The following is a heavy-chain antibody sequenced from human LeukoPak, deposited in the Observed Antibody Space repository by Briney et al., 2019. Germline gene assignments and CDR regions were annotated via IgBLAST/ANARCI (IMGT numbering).Heavy chain of an antibody. CDR2: ISGSGDST. V-gene: IGHV3-23*01. D-gene: IGHD6-13*01. CDR3: AKERGLLRGAAANY. CDR1: GFTFSSYA. J-gene: IGHJ4*02. Sequence: GGSLRLSCAASGFTFSSYAMSWVRQAPGKGLEWVSGISGSGDSTYYADSVKGRFTISRDNSKNTLYLQMNSLRAEDTAVYYCAKERGLLRGAAANYWGQGTLVTVSS.